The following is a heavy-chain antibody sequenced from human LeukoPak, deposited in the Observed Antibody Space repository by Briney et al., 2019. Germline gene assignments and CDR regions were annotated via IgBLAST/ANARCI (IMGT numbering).Heavy chain of an antibody. J-gene: IGHJ4*02. CDR2: INTDGSIT. Sequence: GGSLRLSCVVSGFNSEDHAIHWVRQAPGKGLVWVSRINTDGSITNYADSVKGRFSISRDNAKNTLYLQMSSLRAEDTAVYYCARDRGPRTGFMVREAYDYWGQGTLVTVSS. CDR3: ARDRGPRTGFMVREAYDY. CDR1: GFNSEDHA. V-gene: IGHV3-74*01. D-gene: IGHD3-10*01.